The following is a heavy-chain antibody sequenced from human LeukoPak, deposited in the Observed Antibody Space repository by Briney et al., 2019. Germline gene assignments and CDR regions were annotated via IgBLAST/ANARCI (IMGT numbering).Heavy chain of an antibody. J-gene: IGHJ6*03. CDR2: VRYDESNK. CDR1: GFTFSSYG. CDR3: AKDHNTGFLSGYGGLSDDYYYYYYMDV. V-gene: IGHV3-30*02. Sequence: GGSLRLSCAASGFTFSSYGMHWVRQAPGKGLEWVAFVRYDESNKYYADSVKGRFTISRDNSKNTLYLQMNSLRAEDTAVYYCAKDHNTGFLSGYGGLSDDYYYYYYMDVWGKGTTVTVSS. D-gene: IGHD3-3*01.